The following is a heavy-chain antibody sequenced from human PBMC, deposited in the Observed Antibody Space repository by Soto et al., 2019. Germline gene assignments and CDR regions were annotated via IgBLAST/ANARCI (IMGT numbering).Heavy chain of an antibody. J-gene: IGHJ6*02. D-gene: IGHD3-10*01. CDR1: GGSISSYY. V-gene: IGHV4-59*01. Sequence: SETLSLTCTVSGGSISSYYWSWIRQHPGKGLERIGYIYYSGSTNYNPSLKSRVTISVDTSKDQFSLKLSSVTAADTAVYYCARGDPLLWFGEKVYYGMDVWGQGTTVTVSS. CDR2: IYYSGST. CDR3: ARGDPLLWFGEKVYYGMDV.